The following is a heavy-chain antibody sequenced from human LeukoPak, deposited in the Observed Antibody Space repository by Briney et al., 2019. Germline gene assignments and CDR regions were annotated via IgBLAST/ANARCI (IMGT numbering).Heavy chain of an antibody. D-gene: IGHD2-2*01. CDR1: GYTFTGYY. V-gene: IGHV1-2*02. CDR3: ARAQALRYQLLVDY. CDR2: INPNSGGT. Sequence: ASVKVSCKASGYTFTGYYMHWVRQAPGQGLEWMGWINPNSGGTNYAQKLQGRVTMTTDTSTSTAYMELRSLRSDDTAVYYCARAQALRYQLLVDYWGQGTLVTVSS. J-gene: IGHJ4*02.